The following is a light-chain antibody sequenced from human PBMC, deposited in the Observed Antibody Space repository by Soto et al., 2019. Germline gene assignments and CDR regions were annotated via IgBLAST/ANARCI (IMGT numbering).Light chain of an antibody. J-gene: IGLJ2*01. CDR1: SSDVGAFNF. V-gene: IGLV2-14*03. Sequence: QSALTQPASVSGSPGQSITISCTGTSSDVGAFNFVSWYQQHPGTAPKLMIYDVRDRPSGVSNRFSGSKSGNTASLTISGLQAEDEADYYCSSYTGSNTLVFGGGTKLTVL. CDR2: DVR. CDR3: SSYTGSNTLV.